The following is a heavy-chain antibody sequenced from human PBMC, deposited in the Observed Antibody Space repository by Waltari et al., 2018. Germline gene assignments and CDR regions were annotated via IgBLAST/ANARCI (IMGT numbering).Heavy chain of an antibody. CDR1: GGSINNYF. V-gene: IGHV4-59*01. CDR3: ARVGGTYGNSFDL. Sequence: QVQVQESGPGLVKPSESLSLTCTVSGGSINNYFWSWLRQPPGRALGCVAYIYHSGNTNCNSSLNRRVTISEDTSENHFSLKLNSVTAADTAVYYCARVGGTYGNSFDLWGEGIMVTVSS. D-gene: IGHD1-26*01. CDR2: IYHSGNT. J-gene: IGHJ3*01.